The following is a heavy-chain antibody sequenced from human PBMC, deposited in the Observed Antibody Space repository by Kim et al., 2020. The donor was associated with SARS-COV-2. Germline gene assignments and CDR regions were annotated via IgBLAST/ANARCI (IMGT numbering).Heavy chain of an antibody. CDR3: ARDSSGWIDYFDY. Sequence: YAASVEGRFNITRDKAKNALYLQMNSLRAEDTAVYYCARDSSGWIDYFDYWGQGTLVTVSS. J-gene: IGHJ4*02. D-gene: IGHD6-19*01. V-gene: IGHV3-21*01.